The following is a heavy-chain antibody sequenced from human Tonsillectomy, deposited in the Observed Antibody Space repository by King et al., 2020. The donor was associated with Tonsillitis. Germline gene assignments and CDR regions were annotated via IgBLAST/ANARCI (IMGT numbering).Heavy chain of an antibody. D-gene: IGHD1-26*01. CDR3: AKDGHGASWDFDF. CDR2: IYGDGSYT. J-gene: IGHJ2*01. Sequence: VQLVESGGGLEQPGGSLRLSCTASGFYFRSYAMTWVRQAPGKGLEWVSTIYGDGSYTYYADSVKGRFVVSRDNSKSSVYLQLRSLRVEDTAIYYCAKDGHGASWDFDFWGRGTLVTVSS. V-gene: IGHV3-23*03. CDR1: GFYFRSYA.